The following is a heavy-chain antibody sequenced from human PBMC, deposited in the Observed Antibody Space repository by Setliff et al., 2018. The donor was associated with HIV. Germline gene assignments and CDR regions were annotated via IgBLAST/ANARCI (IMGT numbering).Heavy chain of an antibody. V-gene: IGHV4-4*08. CDR3: ARGPGHDSSGYYYDYYYMDV. CDR2: IYTSGST. CDR1: GGSISSYY. J-gene: IGHJ6*03. Sequence: PSETLSLTCTVSGGSISSYYWSWIRQPPGKGLEWIGYIYTSGSTNYNPSLKSRVTISVDTSKNQFSLKLSSVTAAGTAVYYCARGPGHDSSGYYYDYYYMDVWGKGTTVTVSS. D-gene: IGHD3-22*01.